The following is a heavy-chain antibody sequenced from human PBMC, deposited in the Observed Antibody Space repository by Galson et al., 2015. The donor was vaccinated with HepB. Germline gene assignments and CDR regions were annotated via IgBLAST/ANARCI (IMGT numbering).Heavy chain of an antibody. CDR3: AAGAYSGYDWAFDI. V-gene: IGHV1-58*02. Sequence: SVKVSCKASGFTFSKSAMEWVRQARGQRLEWIGWIVVGSGNTNYAQKFQERVTITRDMSTSTAYMYLSSLRSEDTAVYYCAAGAYSGYDWAFDIWGQGTVVTVPS. J-gene: IGHJ3*02. CDR2: IVVGSGNT. CDR1: GFTFSKSA. D-gene: IGHD5-12*01.